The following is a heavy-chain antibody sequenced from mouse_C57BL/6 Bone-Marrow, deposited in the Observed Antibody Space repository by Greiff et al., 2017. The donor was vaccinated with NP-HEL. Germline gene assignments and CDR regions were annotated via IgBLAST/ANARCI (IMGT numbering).Heavy chain of an antibody. CDR1: GYTFTDYE. CDR2: IDPETGGT. V-gene: IGHV1-15*01. J-gene: IGHJ2*01. D-gene: IGHD2-10*01. CDR3: TRRGAYYGSFLYYFDY. Sequence: VQLQQSGAELVRPGASVTLSCKASGYTFTDYEMHWVKQTPVHGLEWIGAIDPETGGTAYNQKFKGKAILTADKSSSPASMQLRSLTSEASAVYYGTRRGAYYGSFLYYFDYWGQGTTLTVSS.